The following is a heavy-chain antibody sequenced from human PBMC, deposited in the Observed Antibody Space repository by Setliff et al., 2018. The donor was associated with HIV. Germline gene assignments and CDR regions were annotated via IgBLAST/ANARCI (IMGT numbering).Heavy chain of an antibody. CDR1: GASITSHY. CDR3: AKGAGFXGAYPFDY. D-gene: IGHD3-16*01. Sequence: SETLSLTCTVSGASITSHYWXXXXXXQXXXLXXXXXIDSXGSTXYNPSLQSRVSISMDASKNKFSLKVTSGTSADTAVYYCAKGAGFXGAYPFDYWGQGHLVTVSS. CDR2: IDSXGST. V-gene: IGHV4-59*11. J-gene: IGHJ4*02.